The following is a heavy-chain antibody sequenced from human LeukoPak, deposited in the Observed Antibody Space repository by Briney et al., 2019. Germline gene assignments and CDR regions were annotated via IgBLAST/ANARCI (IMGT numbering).Heavy chain of an antibody. V-gene: IGHV4-59*01. Sequence: SETLSLTCTVSGGSISSYYWSWIRQPPGKGLEWIGYIYDSGSTYYNPSLKSRVTISVDTSKNQFSLKLSSVTAADTAVYYCARVGGTNYYYYGMDVWGQGTTVTVSS. CDR2: IYDSGST. CDR3: ARVGGTNYYYYGMDV. J-gene: IGHJ6*02. D-gene: IGHD1-1*01. CDR1: GGSISSYY.